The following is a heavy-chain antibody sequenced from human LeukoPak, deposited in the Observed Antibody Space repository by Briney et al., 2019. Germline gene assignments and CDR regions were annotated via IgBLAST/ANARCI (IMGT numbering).Heavy chain of an antibody. D-gene: IGHD1-7*01. CDR2: IYYSGST. Sequence: PSETLSLTCTVSGGSISSSSYYWGWIRQPPGKGLEWIGSIYYSGSTYYNPSLKSRVTISVDTSKNQFSLKLSSVTAADTAVYYCAREGLELSYYYYYMDVWGKGTTVTVSS. CDR3: AREGLELSYYYYYMDV. CDR1: GGSISSSSYY. V-gene: IGHV4-39*07. J-gene: IGHJ6*03.